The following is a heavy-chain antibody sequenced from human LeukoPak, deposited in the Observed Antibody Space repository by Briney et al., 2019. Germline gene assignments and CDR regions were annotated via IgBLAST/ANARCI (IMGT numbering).Heavy chain of an antibody. CDR2: VSSSGTTT. CDR1: GFTFSSSS. V-gene: IGHV3-48*02. J-gene: IGHJ4*02. D-gene: IGHD5-24*01. Sequence: GRSLRLSCAASGFTFSSSSVIWARQDPGKGQEWVSSVSSSGTTTYYAESVKGRFTISRDNGKNLVSQQTNSLGDEDTAVYYCARADRDGNKRFLDWGQGTLVTVSS. CDR3: ARADRDGNKRFLD.